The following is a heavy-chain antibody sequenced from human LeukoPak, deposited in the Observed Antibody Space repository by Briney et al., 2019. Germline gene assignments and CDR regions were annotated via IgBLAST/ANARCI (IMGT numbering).Heavy chain of an antibody. CDR2: IYDSGVT. D-gene: IGHD2-2*02. Sequence: SETLSLTCTVSGGSISSYYWSWIRQPPGKGLEWIGYIYDSGVTNYNPSLKSRVTISVDTSKNQFSLKVSSVTAADTAVYYCARLIPPGIGYYHYYYMDVWGKGTTVTISS. CDR3: ARLIPPGIGYYHYYYMDV. J-gene: IGHJ6*03. CDR1: GGSISSYY. V-gene: IGHV4-59*01.